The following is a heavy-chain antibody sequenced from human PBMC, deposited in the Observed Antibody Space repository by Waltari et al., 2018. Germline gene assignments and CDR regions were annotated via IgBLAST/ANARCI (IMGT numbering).Heavy chain of an antibody. Sequence: EVQLLESGGDLVQPGGSLRLSCAASGITFTSHALSWVRQAPGKGLEWVSAISKSGGGTYYADSVKGRFTISRDNSKSTLYLQMNSLRAEDTALYYCAKARGAQDFDYWGQGTLVTVLS. CDR1: GITFTSHA. J-gene: IGHJ4*02. CDR2: ISKSGGGT. V-gene: IGHV3-23*01. CDR3: AKARGAQDFDY.